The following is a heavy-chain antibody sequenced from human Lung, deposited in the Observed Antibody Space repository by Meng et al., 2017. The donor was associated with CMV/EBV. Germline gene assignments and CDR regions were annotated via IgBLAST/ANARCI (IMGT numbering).Heavy chain of an antibody. CDR1: GGSFSGYY. Sequence: SQTXSLTXAVYGGSFSGYYWSWIRQPPGKGLEWIGEINHSGSTNYNPSLKSRVTISVDTSKNQFSLKLSSVTAADTAVYYCARRGDHIVVVPAAISTRKQGYGMDVWXQGTTVTVSS. J-gene: IGHJ6*02. CDR3: ARRGDHIVVVPAAISTRKQGYGMDV. CDR2: INHSGST. V-gene: IGHV4-34*01. D-gene: IGHD2-2*01.